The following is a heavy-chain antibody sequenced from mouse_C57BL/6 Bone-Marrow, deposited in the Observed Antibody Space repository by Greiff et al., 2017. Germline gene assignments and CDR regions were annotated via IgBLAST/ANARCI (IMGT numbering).Heavy chain of an antibody. CDR1: GFNIKDDY. CDR3: SALDGNYFDF. V-gene: IGHV14-4*01. Sequence: VQLQQSGAELVRPGASVKLSCTASGFNIKDDYIHWVKQRPEQGLEWIGWIDPEIGDTEYASKFQGKATITSDTSSNTAYLQLSSLTSEDTAVYYCSALDGNYFDFWGQGTPLPVAS. D-gene: IGHD2-1*01. CDR2: IDPEIGDT. J-gene: IGHJ2*01.